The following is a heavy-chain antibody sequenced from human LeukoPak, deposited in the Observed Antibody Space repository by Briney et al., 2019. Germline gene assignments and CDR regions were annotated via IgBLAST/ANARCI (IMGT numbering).Heavy chain of an antibody. CDR1: GGTFSSYA. V-gene: IGHV1-69*13. D-gene: IGHD3-10*01. J-gene: IGHJ6*02. CDR2: IIPIFGTA. Sequence: GASVKVSCKASGGTFSSYAISWVRQAPGQGLEWMGGIIPIFGTANYAQKFQGRVTITADESTSTAYMELSSLRSEDTAVYYCARARSGTVRGVIRDPVYYYYYYGMDVWGQGTTVTVSS. CDR3: ARARSGTVRGVIRDPVYYYYYYGMDV.